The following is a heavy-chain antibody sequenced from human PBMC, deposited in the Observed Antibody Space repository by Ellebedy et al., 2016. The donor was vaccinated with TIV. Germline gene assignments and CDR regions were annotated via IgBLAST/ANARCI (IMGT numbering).Heavy chain of an antibody. CDR3: ARVYGSGSYPIQHYYYYGMDV. CDR2: IIPIFGTA. V-gene: IGHV1-69*13. CDR1: GGTFSSYA. D-gene: IGHD3-10*01. J-gene: IGHJ6*02. Sequence: ASVKVSCKASGGTFSSYAISWVRQAPGQGLEWMGGIIPIFGTANYAQKFQGRVTITADESTSTAHMELSSLRSEDTAVYYCARVYGSGSYPIQHYYYYGMDVWGQGTTVTVSS.